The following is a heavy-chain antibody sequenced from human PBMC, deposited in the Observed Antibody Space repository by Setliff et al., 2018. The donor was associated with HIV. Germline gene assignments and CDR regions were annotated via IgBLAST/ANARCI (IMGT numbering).Heavy chain of an antibody. D-gene: IGHD3-22*01. J-gene: IGHJ1*01. CDR2: ISPYNGDT. Sequence: ASVKVSFKASGYRFNTYGISWVRQAPGQGLEWMGWISPYNGDTRFAQSLQGRVTLTTDTSTNTAYMGMRTLRSDDTAVYYCVRGVTRDISGYYRDEYFQHWGQGTPVTVSS. CDR3: VRGVTRDISGYYRDEYFQH. CDR1: GYRFNTYG. V-gene: IGHV1-18*01.